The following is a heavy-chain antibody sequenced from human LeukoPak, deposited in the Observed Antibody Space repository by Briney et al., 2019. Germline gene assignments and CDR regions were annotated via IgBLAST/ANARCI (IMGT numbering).Heavy chain of an antibody. J-gene: IGHJ6*03. CDR1: GGSLSSGSYY. Sequence: SETLSLTCTVSGGSLSSGSYYWSWVRQPAGTGLEWLGRIYTSGSTNYNPSLKSRVTISVDTSKNQFSLTLSSVTAADTAVYYCASSTKNYAYYYYYMDVWGKGTTVTVSS. CDR3: ASSTKNYAYYYYYMDV. CDR2: IYTSGST. V-gene: IGHV4-61*02. D-gene: IGHD2-8*01.